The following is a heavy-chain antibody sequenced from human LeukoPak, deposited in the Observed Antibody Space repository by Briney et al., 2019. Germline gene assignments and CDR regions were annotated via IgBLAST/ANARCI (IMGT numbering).Heavy chain of an antibody. CDR3: ARERRGGSYFTEKRLDY. CDR1: GGTFSNYA. Sequence: GASVKVSCKASGGTFSNYAFSWVRQAPGHGLEWMGAIIPIFSTTNCAQKFQGRVTITADESTGTAYMELSSLRSEDTAVYYCARERRGGSYFTEKRLDYWGQGTLVAVSS. CDR2: IIPIFSTT. J-gene: IGHJ4*02. V-gene: IGHV1-69*13. D-gene: IGHD1-26*01.